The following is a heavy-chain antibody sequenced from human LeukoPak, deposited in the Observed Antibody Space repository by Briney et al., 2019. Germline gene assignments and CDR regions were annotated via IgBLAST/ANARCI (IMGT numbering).Heavy chain of an antibody. CDR2: IYYSGST. V-gene: IGHV4-59*01. CDR1: GGSISSYY. CDR3: ARARGYSYGGNFGY. J-gene: IGHJ4*02. Sequence: SETLSLTCTVSGGSISSYYWSWIRQPPGKGLEWIGYIYYSGSTNYNPSLKSRVTISVDTSKNQFSLKLSSVTAADTAVYYCARARGYSYGGNFGYWGQGALVTVSS. D-gene: IGHD5-18*01.